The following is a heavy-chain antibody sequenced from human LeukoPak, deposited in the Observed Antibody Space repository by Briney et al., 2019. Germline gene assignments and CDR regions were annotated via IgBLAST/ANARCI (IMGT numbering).Heavy chain of an antibody. V-gene: IGHV1-69*04. CDR3: ARDPYYYDSSGYSDC. D-gene: IGHD3-22*01. J-gene: IGHJ4*02. Sequence: SVKVSCKASGGTFSSYAISWVRQAPGQGLEWMGRIIPILGIANYAQKFQGRVTITADKSTSTAYMELSSLRSEDTAVYYCARDPYYYDSSGYSDCWGQGTLVTVSS. CDR1: GGTFSSYA. CDR2: IIPILGIA.